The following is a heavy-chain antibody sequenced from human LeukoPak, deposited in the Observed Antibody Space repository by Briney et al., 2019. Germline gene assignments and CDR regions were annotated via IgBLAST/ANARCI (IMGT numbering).Heavy chain of an antibody. J-gene: IGHJ4*02. D-gene: IGHD3-3*01. CDR2: IYASGCT. CDR1: GGSLSSGSDY. V-gene: IGHV4-61*02. Sequence: PSDTLSLTCTVSGGSLSSGSDYWSWIRQSAGKGLEWIGRIYASGCTNYNPSLKSRVTISVDTSKNQFSLKLSSVTAADTAVYYCARSGYSNFDYWGQGTLVTVSS. CDR3: ARSGYSNFDY.